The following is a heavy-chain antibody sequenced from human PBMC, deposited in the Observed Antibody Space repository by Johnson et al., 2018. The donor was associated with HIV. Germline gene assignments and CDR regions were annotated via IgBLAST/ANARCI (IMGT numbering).Heavy chain of an antibody. V-gene: IGHV3-11*04. J-gene: IGHJ3*02. CDR1: GFTFSDYY. Sequence: QMLLVESGGGLVNPGGSLRLSCAASGFTFSDYYMSWIRQAPGKGLEWVSYISSSGNTMYYADSVKGRFTISRDNAKSSLYLQMNSLRAEDTAVYYCANTSPGSGSFGAFDIWGQWTMVTVSS. CDR2: ISSSGNTM. CDR3: ANTSPGSGSFGAFDI. D-gene: IGHD3-10*01.